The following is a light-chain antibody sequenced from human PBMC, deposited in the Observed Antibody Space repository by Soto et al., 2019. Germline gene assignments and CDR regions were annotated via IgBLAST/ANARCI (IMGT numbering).Light chain of an antibody. CDR3: LQYDSYPWT. CDR1: QSSSSW. J-gene: IGKJ1*01. CDR2: KAS. V-gene: IGKV1-5*03. Sequence: SPSTLSAYVLGIVTSTCLASQSSSSWLSLYQQEPGKPPKLLIYKASSLESGVPSRFGGSGSGTEFTLTISSLQPDDFATYYCLQYDSYPWTFGQGTNVDIK.